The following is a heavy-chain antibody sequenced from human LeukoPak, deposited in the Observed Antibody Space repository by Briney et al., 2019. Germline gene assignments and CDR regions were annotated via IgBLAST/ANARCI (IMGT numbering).Heavy chain of an antibody. CDR1: GFTFSSYG. CDR2: IRYDGSNK. D-gene: IGHD3-9*01. V-gene: IGHV3-30*02. CDR3: AKLVLRYFDWLMDY. J-gene: IGHJ4*02. Sequence: PGGSLRLSCAASGFTFSSYGMHWVRQAPGKGLERVAFIRYDGSNKYYADSAKGRFTISRDNSKNTLYLQMNSLRAEDTAVYYCAKLVLRYFDWLMDYWGQGTLVTVSS.